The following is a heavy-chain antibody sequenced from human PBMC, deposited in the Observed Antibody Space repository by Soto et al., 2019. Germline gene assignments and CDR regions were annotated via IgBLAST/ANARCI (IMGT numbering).Heavy chain of an antibody. V-gene: IGHV3-53*01. J-gene: IGHJ6*02. D-gene: IGHD3-3*01. CDR3: ARGWYYDFWSVYSIGNHYYYGMHV. Sequence: GGSLRLSCAASGFTVSSNYMSWVRQAPGKGLEWVSVIYSGGSTYYADSVKGRFTISRDNSKNTLYLQMNSLRAEDTAVYYCARGWYYDFWSVYSIGNHYYYGMHVCGQGTTVTVSS. CDR2: IYSGGST. CDR1: GFTVSSNY.